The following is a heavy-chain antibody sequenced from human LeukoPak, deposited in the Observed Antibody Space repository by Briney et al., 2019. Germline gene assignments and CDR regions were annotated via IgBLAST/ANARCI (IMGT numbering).Heavy chain of an antibody. J-gene: IGHJ3*02. D-gene: IGHD6-19*01. CDR1: GYTFTGYY. Sequence: GASVKVSCKASGYTFTGYYMHWVRQAPGQGLEWMGWINPNSGGTNYAQKFQGRVTMTRDTSISTAYMELSRPGSDDTAVYYCVRDMGTSGWYRDDAFDIWGQGTMVTVSS. V-gene: IGHV1-2*02. CDR2: INPNSGGT. CDR3: VRDMGTSGWYRDDAFDI.